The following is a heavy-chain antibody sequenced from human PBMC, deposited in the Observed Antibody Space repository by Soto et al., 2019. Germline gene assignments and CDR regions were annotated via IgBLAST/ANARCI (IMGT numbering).Heavy chain of an antibody. CDR2: INPSGGST. J-gene: IGHJ6*02. Sequence: ASVKVSCKASGYTFTSYYMHWVRQAPGQGLEWMGIINPSGGSTSYAQKFQGRVTMTRDTSTSTVYMELSSLRSEDTAVYYCARGFGSGSYSAYYYYHYGMDFGGQGTTVTVSS. CDR1: GYTFTSYY. CDR3: ARGFGSGSYSAYYYYHYGMDF. D-gene: IGHD3-10*01. V-gene: IGHV1-46*03.